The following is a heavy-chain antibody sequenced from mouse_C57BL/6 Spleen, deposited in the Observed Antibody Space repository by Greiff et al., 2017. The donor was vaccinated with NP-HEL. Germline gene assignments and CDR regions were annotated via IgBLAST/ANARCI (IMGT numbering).Heavy chain of an antibody. CDR3: AMYYYASYAMDD. V-gene: IGHV1-39*01. CDR2: INPNYGTT. Sequence: VQLQQSGPELVKPGASVKMSCKASGYSFTDYNMNWVKQSNGKSLEWIGVINPNYGTTSYNQKFKGKATLTVDQSSSTAYMQLNSLTAEDAAVYYCAMYYYASYAMDDWGKGTSVTVSS. J-gene: IGHJ4*01. CDR1: GYSFTDYN. D-gene: IGHD1-1*01.